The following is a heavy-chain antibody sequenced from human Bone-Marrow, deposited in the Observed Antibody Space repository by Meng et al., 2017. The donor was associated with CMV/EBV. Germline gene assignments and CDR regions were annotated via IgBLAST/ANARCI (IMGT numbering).Heavy chain of an antibody. V-gene: IGHV3-74*03. D-gene: IGHD3-10*01. Sequence: GESLKISCAASGFTVSSNYMSWVRQAPGKGLVWVSRINSDGSSTTYADSVKGRFTISRDNAKNTLYLQMNSLRAEDTAVYYCQFFGDLSSFDYWGQGTLVTVSS. CDR2: INSDGSST. CDR3: QFFGDLSSFDY. CDR1: GFTVSSNY. J-gene: IGHJ4*02.